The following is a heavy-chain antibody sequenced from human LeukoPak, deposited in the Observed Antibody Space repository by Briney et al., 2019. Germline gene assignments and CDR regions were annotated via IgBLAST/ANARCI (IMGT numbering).Heavy chain of an antibody. CDR3: ARGGEQWLVRKYYFDY. V-gene: IGHV3-30-3*01. D-gene: IGHD6-19*01. J-gene: IGHJ4*02. CDR2: ISYDGSNK. CDR1: GFTFSSYA. Sequence: GGSLRPSCAASGFTFSSYAMHWVRQAPGKGLEWVAVISYDGSNKYYADSVRGRFTISRDNSKNTLYLQMNSLRAEDTAVYYCARGGEQWLVRKYYFDYWGQGTLVTVSS.